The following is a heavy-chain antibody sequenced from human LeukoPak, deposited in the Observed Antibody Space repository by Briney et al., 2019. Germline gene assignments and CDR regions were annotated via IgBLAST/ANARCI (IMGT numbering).Heavy chain of an antibody. CDR3: AKDSDGDYLDY. CDR1: GFTFDDYA. D-gene: IGHD4-17*01. Sequence: GRSLRLSCAASGFTFDDYAMHWVRQAPGKGLEWVSGISWNSGSIGYADSVKGRFTISRDNAKNSLYLQINSLRAEDTALYYCAKDSDGDYLDYWGQGTLVTVSS. J-gene: IGHJ4*02. V-gene: IGHV3-9*01. CDR2: ISWNSGSI.